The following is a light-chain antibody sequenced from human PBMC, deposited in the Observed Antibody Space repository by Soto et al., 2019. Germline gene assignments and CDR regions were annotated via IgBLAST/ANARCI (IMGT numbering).Light chain of an antibody. V-gene: IGLV2-23*01. J-gene: IGLJ2*01. Sequence: QSALTQPASVSASPGEPITISCTGTSSDVGSYRLVSWYQQHPGKAPKLIIYEDDERPSGVSNRFSGSKSGNTASLTISGLQAEDEADYYCSSYAGRSTVVVFGGGTKVTVL. CDR3: SSYAGRSTVVV. CDR2: EDD. CDR1: SSDVGSYRL.